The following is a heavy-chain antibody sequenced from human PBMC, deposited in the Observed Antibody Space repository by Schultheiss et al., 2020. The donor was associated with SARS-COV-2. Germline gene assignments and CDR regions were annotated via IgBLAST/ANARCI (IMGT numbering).Heavy chain of an antibody. Sequence: TLSLTCAVYGGSFSGYYWSWIRQPPGKALEWLAHIFSNDEKYYSTSLKSRLTISKDTSKSQVVLTMTNMDPVDTATYYCAHWPYYYGMDVWGQGTTVTVSS. CDR2: IFSNDEK. J-gene: IGHJ6*02. V-gene: IGHV2-26*01. CDR3: AHWPYYYGMDV. CDR1: GGSFSGYYW.